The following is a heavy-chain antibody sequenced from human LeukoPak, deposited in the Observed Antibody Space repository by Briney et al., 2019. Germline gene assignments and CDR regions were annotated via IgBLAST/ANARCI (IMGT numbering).Heavy chain of an antibody. CDR1: GFTFSDYP. CDR2: ISGSRGHT. Sequence: GGSLKLSCAGSGFTFSDYPMTWVRQAPGKGLEWVSAISGSRGHTYYADSVRGRFTISRDNSKNTVSLQMNSLRAEDTAVYYCARENGILGGYSYVWDYFDYWGQGTLVTVSS. V-gene: IGHV3-23*01. CDR3: ARENGILGGYSYVWDYFDY. J-gene: IGHJ4*02. D-gene: IGHD5-18*01.